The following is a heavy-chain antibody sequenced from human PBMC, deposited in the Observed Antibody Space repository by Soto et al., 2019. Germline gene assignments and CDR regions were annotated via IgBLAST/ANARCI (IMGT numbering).Heavy chain of an antibody. CDR3: AGGIVVPAVRSDWFDP. J-gene: IGHJ5*02. Sequence: QMQLVQSGPEVKKPGTSVKVSCKASGFTFTSSAVQWVRQARGQRLEWIGWIVVGSGNTNYAQKFQERVTITRDMSTSTAYMELSSLRSEDTAVYYCAGGIVVPAVRSDWFDPWGQGTLFTVSS. V-gene: IGHV1-58*01. CDR2: IVVGSGNT. CDR1: GFTFTSSA. D-gene: IGHD2-2*01.